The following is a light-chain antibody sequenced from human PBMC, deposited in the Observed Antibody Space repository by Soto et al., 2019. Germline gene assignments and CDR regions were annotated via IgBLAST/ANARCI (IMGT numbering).Light chain of an antibody. CDR2: GAS. Sequence: IVTTQSPATLSVSPGARATVSCRGSQSVRSNLAWYQQKPGQAPRLLIYGASTRATGIPARFSGSGSATEFTLTISSLQSEDFAVYYCQQYNNWHTITFGQGTRLEIK. J-gene: IGKJ5*01. CDR1: QSVRSN. V-gene: IGKV3-15*01. CDR3: QQYNNWHTIT.